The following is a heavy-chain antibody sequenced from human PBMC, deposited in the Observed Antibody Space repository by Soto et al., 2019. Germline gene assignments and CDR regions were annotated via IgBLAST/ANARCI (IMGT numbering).Heavy chain of an antibody. V-gene: IGHV3-33*01. CDR3: ARGWGQWAILDY. CDR2: IWYDGSNK. D-gene: IGHD6-19*01. CDR1: GFTFSSYG. Sequence: QVQLVESGGGVVQPGRSLRLSCAASGFTFSSYGMHWVRQAPGKGLEWVAVIWYDGSNKYYADSVKGRFTISRDNSKNTLYLQMNSLRAEDTAVYYCARGWGQWAILDYGGQGTLVTVSS. J-gene: IGHJ4*02.